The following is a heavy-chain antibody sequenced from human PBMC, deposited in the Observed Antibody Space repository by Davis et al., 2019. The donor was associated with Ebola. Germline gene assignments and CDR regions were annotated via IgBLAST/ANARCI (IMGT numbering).Heavy chain of an antibody. J-gene: IGHJ6*02. CDR3: ARDSLYCSSTSCYLYYYYGMDV. D-gene: IGHD2-2*01. V-gene: IGHV4-34*01. Sequence: SETLSLTCAVYAGSFRDHYWSWIRQPPGKGLEWIGEINHSGSTNYNPSLKSRVTISVDTSKNQFSLKLSSVTAADTAVYYCARDSLYCSSTSCYLYYYYGMDVWGQGTTVTVSS. CDR2: INHSGST. CDR1: AGSFRDHY.